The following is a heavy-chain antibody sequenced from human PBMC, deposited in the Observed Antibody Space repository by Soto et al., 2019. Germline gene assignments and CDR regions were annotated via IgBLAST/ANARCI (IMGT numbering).Heavy chain of an antibody. CDR1: GYSVTSYW. J-gene: IGHJ6*03. CDR3: ARQPYYGDYEDDYYYYMDV. Sequence: PGESLKISCKGSGYSVTSYWIGWVRQMPGKGLEWMGIIYPGDSDTRYSPSFQGQVTISADKSISTAYLQWSSLKASDTAMYYCARQPYYGDYEDDYYYYMDVWGKGTTVTVSS. V-gene: IGHV5-51*01. D-gene: IGHD4-17*01. CDR2: IYPGDSDT.